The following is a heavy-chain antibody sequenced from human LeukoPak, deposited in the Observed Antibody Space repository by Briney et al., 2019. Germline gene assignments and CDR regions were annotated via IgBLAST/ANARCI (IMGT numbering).Heavy chain of an antibody. Sequence: GGSLRLSCAASGFTFSSYGMHWVRQAPGKGLEWVAFIRYDGSNKYYADSVKGRFTISRDNSKNTLYLQMNSLRAEDTAVYYCAKDRGYYYYGSGSYYGEFDYWGQGTLVTVSS. CDR2: IRYDGSNK. V-gene: IGHV3-30*02. CDR1: GFTFSSYG. CDR3: AKDRGYYYYGSGSYYGEFDY. J-gene: IGHJ4*02. D-gene: IGHD3-10*01.